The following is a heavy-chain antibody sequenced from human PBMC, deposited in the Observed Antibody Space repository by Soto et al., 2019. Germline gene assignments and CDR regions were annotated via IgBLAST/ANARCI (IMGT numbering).Heavy chain of an antibody. D-gene: IGHD2-15*01. J-gene: IGHJ5*02. CDR1: GYTFTDYD. CDR2: MNPNSGET. Sequence: QEQLVQSGAEVKKPGASVKVSCKTSGYTFTDYDINWVRQATGQGLEWIGWMNPNSGETGYAQKFKGRDTRTKRASLSTAYLELSSLRSEDTAVYYCARVAVAARPRWYNWFDPWGQGTLVTVSS. V-gene: IGHV1-8*01. CDR3: ARVAVAARPRWYNWFDP.